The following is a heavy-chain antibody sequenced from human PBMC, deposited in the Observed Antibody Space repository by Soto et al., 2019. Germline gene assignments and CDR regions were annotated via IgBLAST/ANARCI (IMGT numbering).Heavy chain of an antibody. CDR3: ATPGGFGMDV. V-gene: IGHV5-51*01. CDR2: IFHGDAET. J-gene: IGHJ6*02. Sequence: GESLKISCQGSGYNFATHWIGWVRHKAGKGLEWMGIIFHGDAETRYSPSFQGHITTSADKSISTAYLRWSSLKASDTGMYYCATPGGFGMDVWGQGTTVTVSS. CDR1: GYNFATHW. D-gene: IGHD5-12*01.